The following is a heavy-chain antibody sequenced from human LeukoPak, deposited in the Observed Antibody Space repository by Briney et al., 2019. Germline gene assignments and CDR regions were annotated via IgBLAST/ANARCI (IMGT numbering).Heavy chain of an antibody. Sequence: ASVTVSCKASGYTFTGYYIHWVRQAPGQGLEWMGWINPESGGTNYAQKFRGRVTMTRDTSIRTAYMELNRLRSDDTAVYFCARDLLDSTVLIRAFDYWGQGTLVTVSS. D-gene: IGHD1-1*01. CDR1: GYTFTGYY. CDR3: ARDLLDSTVLIRAFDY. V-gene: IGHV1-2*02. J-gene: IGHJ4*02. CDR2: INPESGGT.